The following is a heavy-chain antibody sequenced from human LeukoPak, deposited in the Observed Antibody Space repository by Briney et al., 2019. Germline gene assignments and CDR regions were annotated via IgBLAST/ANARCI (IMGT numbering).Heavy chain of an antibody. CDR1: GYTFTSYD. CDR3: ARDRALYSSGWYLGGNFDI. V-gene: IGHV1-18*01. D-gene: IGHD6-19*01. Sequence: ASVKVSCKASGYTFTSYDINWVRQATGQGLEWMGWMNPNSGNTNYAQKLQGRVTMTTDTSTSTAYMELRSLRSDDTAVYYCARDRALYSSGWYLGGNFDIWGQETMVTVSS. J-gene: IGHJ3*02. CDR2: MNPNSGNT.